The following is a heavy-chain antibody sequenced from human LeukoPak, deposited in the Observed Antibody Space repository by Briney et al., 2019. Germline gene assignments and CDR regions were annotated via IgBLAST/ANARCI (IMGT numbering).Heavy chain of an antibody. CDR1: GFTFSSYW. CDR2: INSDGSST. CDR3: ARDASGHTDY. V-gene: IGHV3-74*01. Sequence: PGRSLRLSCAASGFTFSSYWMHWVRQAPGKGLVWVSRINSDGSSTNYADSMRGRFTISRDNAKNTLHLQMNSLRAEDTAVYYCARDASGHTDYWGQGTLVTVSA. D-gene: IGHD6-19*01. J-gene: IGHJ4*02.